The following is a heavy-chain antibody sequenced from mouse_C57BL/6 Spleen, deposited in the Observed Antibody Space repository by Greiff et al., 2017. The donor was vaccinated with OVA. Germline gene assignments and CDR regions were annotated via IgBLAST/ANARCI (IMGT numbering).Heavy chain of an antibody. CDR1: GFTFSDYY. Sequence: EVKLEESGGGLVQPGGSLKLSCAASGFTFSDYYMYWVRQTPETRLEWVAYISNGGGSPYYPDTVKGRFTISRDNAKNTLYLQMSRLKSEDTAMYYFARHRPGNAMDYWGQGTSVTVSA. CDR3: ARHRPGNAMDY. J-gene: IGHJ4*01. V-gene: IGHV5-12*01. CDR2: ISNGGGSP.